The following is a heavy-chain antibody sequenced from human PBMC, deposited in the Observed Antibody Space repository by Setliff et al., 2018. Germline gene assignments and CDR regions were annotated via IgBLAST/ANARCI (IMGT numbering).Heavy chain of an antibody. Sequence: SETLSLTCTVSGYSISSGYYWGWIRQPPGKGLEWIGNMYHSGSVYYNPSLKSRVTISVDTSKNQFSLKLSSVTAADTAVYYCARDWTVWFGELSGWFDPWGQGTLVTVSS. J-gene: IGHJ5*02. CDR2: MYHSGSV. CDR1: GYSISSGYY. D-gene: IGHD3-10*01. V-gene: IGHV4-38-2*02. CDR3: ARDWTVWFGELSGWFDP.